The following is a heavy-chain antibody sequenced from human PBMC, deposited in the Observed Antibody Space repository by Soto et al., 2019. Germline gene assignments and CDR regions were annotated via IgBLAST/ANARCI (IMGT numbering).Heavy chain of an antibody. CDR1: GYSFTIYA. Sequence: ASVKVSWKASGYSFTIYAMHLVRQAPGQRLEWMGWINAGNGNTKYSQKFQGRVTITRDTSASTAYMELSSLRSEDTAVYYCARLRSDYFDYWGQGTLVTVSS. CDR3: ARLRSDYFDY. J-gene: IGHJ4*02. CDR2: INAGNGNT. V-gene: IGHV1-3*01.